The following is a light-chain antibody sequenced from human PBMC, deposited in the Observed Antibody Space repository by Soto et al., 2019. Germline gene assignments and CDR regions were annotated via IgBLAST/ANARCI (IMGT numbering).Light chain of an antibody. Sequence: EILMTQSPATLSVSPGERATLSCRASQSVDGNLAWYQQKPGQAPRLLIYGASTRATGISARFSGSGSGTEFTLTISSLQSEDFGVYYCQQYNNWSTFGQGTKVDIK. J-gene: IGKJ1*01. CDR1: QSVDGN. V-gene: IGKV3-15*01. CDR3: QQYNNWST. CDR2: GAS.